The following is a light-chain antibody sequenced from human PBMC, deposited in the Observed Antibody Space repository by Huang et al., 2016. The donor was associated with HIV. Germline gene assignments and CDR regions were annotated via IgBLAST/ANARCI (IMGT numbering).Light chain of an antibody. CDR2: GTS. J-gene: IGKJ4*01. Sequence: EIVMTQSPATLSVSPGERATLSCRASQSVGRNLAWYQQKPGQAPRLFMSGTSIRATGLPTRFRCSGSGTDFTLTINSLQSEDFAVYYCQQYNNWPLTFGGGTKVEIK. CDR1: QSVGRN. CDR3: QQYNNWPLT. V-gene: IGKV3-15*01.